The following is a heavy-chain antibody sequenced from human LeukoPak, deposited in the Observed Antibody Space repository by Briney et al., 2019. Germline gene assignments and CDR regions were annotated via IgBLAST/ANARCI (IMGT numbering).Heavy chain of an antibody. CDR2: IYHSGST. V-gene: IGHV4-4*02. D-gene: IGHD4-17*01. Sequence: SETLSLTCAVSGGSISSSNWWSWVRQPPGKGLEWIGEIYHSGSTNYNPSLKSRVTISVDTSKNQFSLKLSSVTAADTAVYYCAMVSGDGDYYDNWFDPWGQGTLVTVSS. CDR3: AMVSGDGDYYDNWFDP. CDR1: GGSISSSNW. J-gene: IGHJ5*02.